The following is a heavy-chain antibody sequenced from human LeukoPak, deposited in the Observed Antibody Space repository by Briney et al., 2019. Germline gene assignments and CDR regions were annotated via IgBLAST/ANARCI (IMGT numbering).Heavy chain of an antibody. J-gene: IGHJ4*02. CDR2: IKEDGTET. D-gene: IGHD3-22*01. V-gene: IGHV3-7*03. CDR1: GFMFSSNW. CDR3: ARDWHYDSSGYYDY. Sequence: GGSLRLSCAASGFMFSSNWMSWVRLAPGKGLEWVANIKEDGTETYYVDSVKGRFTISRDNAKNSLYLQMNSLRVEDTAVYYCARDWHYDSSGYYDYWGQGTLVTVSS.